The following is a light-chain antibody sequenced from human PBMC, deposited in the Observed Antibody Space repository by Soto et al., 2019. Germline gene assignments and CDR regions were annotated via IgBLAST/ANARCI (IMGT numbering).Light chain of an antibody. J-gene: IGKJ5*01. CDR1: QDIRYY. V-gene: IGKV1-33*01. CDR2: DAS. CDR3: QHYNSYPVT. Sequence: SQMCQSTYSLSASLGDRVTITCQASQDIRYYLNWYQQKTGQAPKLLIYDASQLETGVPSRFSGSGSGTDFTFTINSLQPEDIGTYYCQHYNSYPVTFGQGTRLEIK.